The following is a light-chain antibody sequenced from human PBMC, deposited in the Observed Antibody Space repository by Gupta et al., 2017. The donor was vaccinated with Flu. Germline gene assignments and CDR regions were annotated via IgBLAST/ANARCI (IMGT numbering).Light chain of an antibody. CDR1: EAISSY. J-gene: IGKJ3*01. CDR3: QQLNSYPLT. V-gene: IGKV1-9*01. CDR2: AAS. Sequence: DIQLTQSPSFLSASVGDRVTITCRASEAISSYLAWYQQKPGKAPKLLIYAASTLHSGVPSRFSGSGSETEFTLTISSLQPEDFASYYCQQLNSYPLTFGPGTKVTI.